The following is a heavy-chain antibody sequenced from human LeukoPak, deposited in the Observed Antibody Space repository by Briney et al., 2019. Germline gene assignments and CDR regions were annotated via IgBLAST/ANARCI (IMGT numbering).Heavy chain of an antibody. CDR3: ARLVWGTDRYFDL. Sequence: GGSLRLSCAASGFTFSGWMSWLRQAPGKGLEWVANIKQDATAKYYVDSVKGRFTISRDNAKNSLYLDMNSLRAEDTAVYYCARLVWGTDRYFDLWGQGTLVTVSP. J-gene: IGHJ4*02. D-gene: IGHD3-16*01. V-gene: IGHV3-7*01. CDR1: GFTFSGW. CDR2: IKQDATAK.